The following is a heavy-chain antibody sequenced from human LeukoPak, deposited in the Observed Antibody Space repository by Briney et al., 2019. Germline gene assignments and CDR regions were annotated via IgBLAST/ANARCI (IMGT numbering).Heavy chain of an antibody. J-gene: IGHJ6*02. CDR3: VRDRGIASTGGYGMDV. CDR2: IHNNGIT. V-gene: IGHV3-53*01. Sequence: GRSLRLSCAASGFTVSSNYMSWVRQAPGTGLEWVSIIHNNGITHYADSVKGRFTLSRDNSKNTLYLQMNSLRAEDTAVYYCVRDRGIASTGGYGMDVWGQGTTVTVSS. CDR1: GFTVSSNY. D-gene: IGHD6-13*01.